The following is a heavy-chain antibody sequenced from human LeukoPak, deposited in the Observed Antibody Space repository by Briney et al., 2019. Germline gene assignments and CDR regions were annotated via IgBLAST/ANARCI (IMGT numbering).Heavy chain of an antibody. CDR3: AAIRNGYNWNSFDY. J-gene: IGHJ4*02. CDR1: GYTFTSYG. CDR2: ISAYNGNT. V-gene: IGHV1-18*01. D-gene: IGHD1-7*01. Sequence: ASVKVSCKASGYTFTSYGISWVRQAPGQGLEWMGWISAYNGNTNYAQKFQGRVTITADESTSTAYMELSSLRSEDTAVYYCAAIRNGYNWNSFDYWGQGTLVTVSS.